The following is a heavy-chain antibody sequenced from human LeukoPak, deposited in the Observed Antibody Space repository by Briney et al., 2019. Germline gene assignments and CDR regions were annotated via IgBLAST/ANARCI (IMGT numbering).Heavy chain of an antibody. V-gene: IGHV3-30-3*01. J-gene: IGHJ4*02. CDR3: ARDSGASLPTHFDY. D-gene: IGHD3-10*01. CDR1: GFTFSSYA. Sequence: PGGSLRLSCAASGFTFSSYAMHWVRQAPGKGLEWVAVISYDGSNKYYADSVKGRFTISRDNSKNTLYLQMNSLRAEDTAVYYCARDSGASLPTHFDYWGQGTLVTVSS. CDR2: ISYDGSNK.